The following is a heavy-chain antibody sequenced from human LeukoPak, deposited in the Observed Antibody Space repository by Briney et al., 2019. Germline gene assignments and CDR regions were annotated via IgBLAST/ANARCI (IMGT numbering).Heavy chain of an antibody. CDR1: GCTVSHNY. Sequence: GGSLRLSCAASGCTVSHNYMSWVRQAPGKGLEWVSVIYSGGSTYYADSVKGRFTISRDNSKNTLYPQMNTLRAEDTAVYYCAPRVVTTWAFDYWGQGTLVTVSS. CDR3: APRVVTTWAFDY. D-gene: IGHD2-21*02. J-gene: IGHJ4*02. V-gene: IGHV3-53*01. CDR2: IYSGGST.